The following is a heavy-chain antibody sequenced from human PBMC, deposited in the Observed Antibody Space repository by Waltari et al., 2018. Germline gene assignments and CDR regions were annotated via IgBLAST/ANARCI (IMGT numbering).Heavy chain of an antibody. Sequence: QVQLQESGPGLVKPSETLSLTCAVSGYSISSRYYWGWIRRSPGKGLEWIGSIYHRGSTYYNPSLKSRVTISVDTSKNQFSLKLSSVTAADTAVYYCAREGGSIAARIYYFDYWGQGTLVTVSS. CDR1: GYSISSRYY. CDR2: IYHRGST. CDR3: AREGGSIAARIYYFDY. V-gene: IGHV4-38-2*02. D-gene: IGHD6-6*01. J-gene: IGHJ4*02.